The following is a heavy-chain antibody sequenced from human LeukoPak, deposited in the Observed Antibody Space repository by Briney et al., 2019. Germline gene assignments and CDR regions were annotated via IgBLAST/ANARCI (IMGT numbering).Heavy chain of an antibody. J-gene: IGHJ5*02. V-gene: IGHV4-59*01. D-gene: IGHD3-16*01. CDR2: IYYSGST. CDR3: ARHYGP. CDR1: GGSISDYY. Sequence: SETLSLTCTVSGGSISDYYWSWFRQPPGKGLEWIGYIYYSGSTSYNPSLRSRVTISIDTSANRFSLELNSVTTADTAVYYCARHYGPWGQGTLVTVSS.